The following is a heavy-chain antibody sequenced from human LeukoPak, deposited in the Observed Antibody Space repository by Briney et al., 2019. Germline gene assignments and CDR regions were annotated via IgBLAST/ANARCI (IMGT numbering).Heavy chain of an antibody. Sequence: GASVKVSCKASGYTFTGYYMHWVRQAPGQGLEWMGWINPNSGGTNYAQKFQGRVTMTRDTSISTAYMELSRLRSDDTAVYYCARDMRYSSSSHWFDPWGQGTLVTVSS. CDR3: ARDMRYSSSSHWFDP. CDR2: INPNSGGT. CDR1: GYTFTGYY. D-gene: IGHD6-6*01. V-gene: IGHV1-2*02. J-gene: IGHJ5*02.